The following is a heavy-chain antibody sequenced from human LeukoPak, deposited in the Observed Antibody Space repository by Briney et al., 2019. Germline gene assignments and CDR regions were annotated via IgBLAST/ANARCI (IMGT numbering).Heavy chain of an antibody. CDR2: IYYSGTT. Sequence: SETLSLTCAVYGGSFSGYYWSWIRQPPGKGLEWIGSIYYSGTTFYNPSLKSRVTISVDTSKNQFSLRLSSVTAADTAVYYCARDMGSMDVWGQGTTVTVSS. V-gene: IGHV4-34*01. D-gene: IGHD3-10*01. J-gene: IGHJ6*02. CDR1: GGSFSGYY. CDR3: ARDMGSMDV.